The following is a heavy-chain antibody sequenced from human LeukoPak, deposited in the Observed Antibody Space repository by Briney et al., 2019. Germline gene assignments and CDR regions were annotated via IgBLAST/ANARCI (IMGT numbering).Heavy chain of an antibody. CDR1: GDSISSGDYC. J-gene: IGHJ5*02. V-gene: IGHV4-30-4*01. D-gene: IGHD2-2*01. CDR2: IYYTGST. CDR3: ARWYCSSTSCYSSP. Sequence: SQTLSLTCTVSGDSISSGDYCWSWIRQPPGKGLEWTGYIYYTGSTYYNPSLKSRVTISVDTSKNQFSLKLSSVTAADTAVYYCARWYCSSTSCYSSPWGQGTLVTVSS.